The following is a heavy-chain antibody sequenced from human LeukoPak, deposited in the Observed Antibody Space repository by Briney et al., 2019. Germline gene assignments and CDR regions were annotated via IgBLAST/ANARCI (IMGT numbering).Heavy chain of an antibody. J-gene: IGHJ1*01. CDR2: INSDGTDI. CDR1: GFTFSSYW. CDR3: ARVGYYDSSNYYAYFQH. V-gene: IGHV3-74*01. Sequence: GGSLRLSCAASGFTFSSYWMHWVRQAPGKGLEWVARINSDGTDISYGDSVKGRFTISRDNAKNALYLQMNSLRVEDTAVYYCARVGYYDSSNYYAYFQHWGQGTLVTVSS. D-gene: IGHD3-22*01.